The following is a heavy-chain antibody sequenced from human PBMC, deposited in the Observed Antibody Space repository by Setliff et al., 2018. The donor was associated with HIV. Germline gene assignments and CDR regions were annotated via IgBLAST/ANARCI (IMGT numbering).Heavy chain of an antibody. V-gene: IGHV4-4*07. CDR2: ISAGGYT. D-gene: IGHD3-10*01. CDR1: GGSISIYY. Sequence: SETLSLTCTVSGGSISIYYWSWIRQLPGEGLEWIGRISAGGYTYYNPSLQSRVTMSVDMSKNQFSLKLSSVTAADTAVYFCARDRRYYGSGSYPPFYYYYMDVWGKGTTVTVSS. J-gene: IGHJ6*03. CDR3: ARDRRYYGSGSYPPFYYYYMDV.